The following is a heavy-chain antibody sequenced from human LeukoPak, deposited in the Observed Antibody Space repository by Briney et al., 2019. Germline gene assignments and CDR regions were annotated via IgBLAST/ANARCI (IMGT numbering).Heavy chain of an antibody. CDR1: GFSFSDAW. V-gene: IGHV3-15*04. Sequence: GGSLRLSCAASGFSFSDAWVSWVRQIPGKGLEWVGRIESKTDGGTTDYAAPVKGRFTISRDDSTNTLYLQMNSLKSEDTAVYCTTYGSGRKFDYWGQGILVTVSS. J-gene: IGHJ4*02. D-gene: IGHD3-10*01. CDR2: IESKTDGGTT. CDR3: TYGSGRKFDY.